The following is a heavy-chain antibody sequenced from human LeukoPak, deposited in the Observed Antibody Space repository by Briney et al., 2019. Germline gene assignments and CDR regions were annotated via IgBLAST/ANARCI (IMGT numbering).Heavy chain of an antibody. CDR2: INHSGST. CDR3: ARGEYTTVTTLWY. Sequence: SETLSLTCAVYGGSFSGYYWSWIRQPPGKGLEWIGEINHSGSTNYNPSLKSRVTISVDTSKNQFSLKLSSVTAADTAVYYCARGEYTTVTTLWYWGQGTLVTVSS. V-gene: IGHV4-34*01. CDR1: GGSFSGYY. D-gene: IGHD4-17*01. J-gene: IGHJ4*02.